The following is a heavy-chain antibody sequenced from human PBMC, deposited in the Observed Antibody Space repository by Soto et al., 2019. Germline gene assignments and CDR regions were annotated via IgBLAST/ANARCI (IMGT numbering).Heavy chain of an antibody. Sequence: SDTLCLTWTVSCGSISSCYWSWIRQPPGKGLEWIGYIYYCGSTNYNPSRKSRVTISVDTSKNQFSLKVRSVTAADTAVYYCARRYGGNFDYWGQGTLVTVS. CDR2: IYYCGST. J-gene: IGHJ4*02. CDR1: CGSISSCY. D-gene: IGHD1-26*01. V-gene: IGHV4-59*01. CDR3: ARRYGGNFDY.